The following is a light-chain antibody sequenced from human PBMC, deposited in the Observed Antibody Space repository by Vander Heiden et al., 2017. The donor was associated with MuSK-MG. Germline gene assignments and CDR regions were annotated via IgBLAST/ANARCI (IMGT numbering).Light chain of an antibody. Sequence: DIQMTQSPSTLSASVGDSVTIPCRASQSISSWLAWYQQKPGKAPKLLIYDASSLESGVPSRFSGSGSGTEFTLTISSLQPDDFATYYCQQYNSYPFTFGPGTKVDMK. V-gene: IGKV1-5*01. J-gene: IGKJ3*01. CDR1: QSISSW. CDR3: QQYNSYPFT. CDR2: DAS.